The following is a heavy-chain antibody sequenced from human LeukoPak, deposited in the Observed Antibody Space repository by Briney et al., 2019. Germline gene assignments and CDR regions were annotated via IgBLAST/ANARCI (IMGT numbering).Heavy chain of an antibody. Sequence: SDTLSLTCAVSGYSISSSNWWGWIRQPPGKGLEWIGYIYYSGSTYYNPSLKSRVTMSVDTSKNQFSLKLSSVTAVDTAVYYCATLGPSAASTYWGQGTLVTVSS. J-gene: IGHJ4*02. CDR1: GYSISSSNW. CDR2: IYYSGST. V-gene: IGHV4-28*01. D-gene: IGHD6-13*01. CDR3: ATLGPSAASTY.